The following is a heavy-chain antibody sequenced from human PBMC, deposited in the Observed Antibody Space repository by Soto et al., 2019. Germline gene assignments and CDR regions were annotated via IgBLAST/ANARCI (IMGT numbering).Heavy chain of an antibody. J-gene: IGHJ5*02. CDR1: AFTFNNLA. Sequence: GGSLRLSCAASAFTFNNLAMHWVRQAPGKGLEWVTVISSHGNDKYYADSAKGRFTISRDNSKNTLYLQMNSLRTEDTAVYYCARSSGGVFGIIIEGSNWLAPWGQGSLVTVSS. CDR2: ISSHGNDK. CDR3: ARSSGGVFGIIIEGSNWLAP. V-gene: IGHV3-30*03. D-gene: IGHD3-16*02.